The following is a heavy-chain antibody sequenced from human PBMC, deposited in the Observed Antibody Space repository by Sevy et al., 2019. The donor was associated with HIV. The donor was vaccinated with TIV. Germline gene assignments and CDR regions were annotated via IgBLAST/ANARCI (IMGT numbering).Heavy chain of an antibody. CDR3: AREQIPAANYYYYGMDV. Sequence: GGSLRLSCAASGFTFSSYGMHWVRQAPGKGLEWVAVIWYDGSNKYYADSVKGGFTISRDNSKNTLYLQMNSLRAEDTAVYYSAREQIPAANYYYYGMDVWGQGTTVTVSS. CDR2: IWYDGSNK. CDR1: GFTFSSYG. J-gene: IGHJ6*02. D-gene: IGHD2-2*01. V-gene: IGHV3-33*01.